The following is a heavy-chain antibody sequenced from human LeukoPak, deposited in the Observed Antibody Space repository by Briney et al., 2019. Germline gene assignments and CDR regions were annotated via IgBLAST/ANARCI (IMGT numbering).Heavy chain of an antibody. CDR2: INSDGSST. D-gene: IGHD3-3*01. CDR3: AREVLLYDFWSGYFFDY. Sequence: EGSLRLSCAASGFTFSSYWMHWVRQAPGKGLVWVSRINSDGSSTSYADSVKGRFTISRDNAKNTLYLQMNSLRAEDTAVYYCAREVLLYDFWSGYFFDYWGQGTLVTVSS. CDR1: GFTFSSYW. J-gene: IGHJ4*02. V-gene: IGHV3-74*01.